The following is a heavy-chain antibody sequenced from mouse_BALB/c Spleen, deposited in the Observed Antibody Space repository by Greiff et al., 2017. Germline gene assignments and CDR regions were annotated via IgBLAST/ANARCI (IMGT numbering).Heavy chain of an antibody. CDR2: ISSGGSYT. J-gene: IGHJ3*01. CDR3: ARQYDYDPFAY. D-gene: IGHD2-4*01. Sequence: EVKLMESGGGLVKPGGSLKLSCAASGFTFSSYAMSWVRQTPEKRLEWVATISSGGSYTYYPDSVKGRFTISRDNAKNTLYLQMSSLRSEDTAMYYCARQYDYDPFAYWGQGTLVTVSA. CDR1: GFTFSSYA. V-gene: IGHV5-9-3*01.